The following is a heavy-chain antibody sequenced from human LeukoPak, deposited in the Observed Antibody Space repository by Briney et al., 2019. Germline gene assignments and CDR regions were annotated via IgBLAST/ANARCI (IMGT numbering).Heavy chain of an antibody. Sequence: SETLSLTCTVSGGSISSSSYYWGWIRQPPGKGLEWIGSIYYSGSTYYNPSLQSRVTISVDTSKNQFSLKLSSVTAADTAVYYCAIRSKYYYGMDVWGQGTMVTVSS. CDR1: GGSISSSSYY. CDR2: IYYSGST. CDR3: AIRSKYYYGMDV. J-gene: IGHJ6*02. D-gene: IGHD2-21*01. V-gene: IGHV4-39*01.